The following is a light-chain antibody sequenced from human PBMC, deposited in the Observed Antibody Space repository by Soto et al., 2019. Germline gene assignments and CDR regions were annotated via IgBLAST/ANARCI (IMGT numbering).Light chain of an antibody. CDR2: LNNDGSH. Sequence: QLVLTQSPSASASLGASVKLTCTLSGGHSSYAIAWHQQQPEKGPRYLMNLNNDGSHTKGDGIPDRFSGSSSGAGRYLTISSLQSEDEADYYCQTWATGIRVFGGGTKLTVL. V-gene: IGLV4-69*01. J-gene: IGLJ3*02. CDR3: QTWATGIRV. CDR1: GGHSSYA.